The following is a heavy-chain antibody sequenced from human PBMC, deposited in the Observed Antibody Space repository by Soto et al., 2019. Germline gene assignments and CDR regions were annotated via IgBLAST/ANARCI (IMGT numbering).Heavy chain of an antibody. CDR3: ARERIVGATGGNWFDP. J-gene: IGHJ5*02. V-gene: IGHV1-24*01. CDR2: FDPEDGTA. Sequence: GASVKVSCKVSGYTLTELSMHWVRQAPGKGLEWMGGFDPEDGTANYAQKFQGRVTITADESTSTAYMELSSLRSEDTAVYYCARERIVGATGGNWFDPWGQGTLVTVSS. D-gene: IGHD1-26*01. CDR1: GYTLTELS.